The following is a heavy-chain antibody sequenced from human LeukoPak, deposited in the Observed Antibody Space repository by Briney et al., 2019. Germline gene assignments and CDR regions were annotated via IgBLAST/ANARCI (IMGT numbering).Heavy chain of an antibody. CDR2: ISGSGGST. D-gene: IGHD3-16*02. CDR1: GFTFSSYA. V-gene: IGHV3-23*01. Sequence: PGGSLRLSCAASGFTFSSYAMSWVRQAPGKGLEWGSAISGSGGSTYYADSVKGRFTISRDNSKNTLYLQMNSLRAEDTAVYYCAKGGRPDMITFGGVIVIPPDYWGQGTLVTVSS. CDR3: AKGGRPDMITFGGVIVIPPDY. J-gene: IGHJ4*02.